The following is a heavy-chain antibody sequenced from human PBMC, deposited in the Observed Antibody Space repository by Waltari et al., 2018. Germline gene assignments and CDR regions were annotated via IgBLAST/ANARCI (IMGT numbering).Heavy chain of an antibody. J-gene: IGHJ4*02. CDR2: RWYDGSNK. V-gene: IGHV3-33*01. Sequence: QVQLVESGGGVVQPGRSLRLSCAASGFTFSSYGMHWVRQAPGKGLEWVAVRWYDGSNKYYADSVKGRFTISRDNSKNTLYLQMNSLRAEDTAVYYCARSVDFWSGYLYYWGQGTLVTVSS. D-gene: IGHD3-3*01. CDR3: ARSVDFWSGYLYY. CDR1: GFTFSSYG.